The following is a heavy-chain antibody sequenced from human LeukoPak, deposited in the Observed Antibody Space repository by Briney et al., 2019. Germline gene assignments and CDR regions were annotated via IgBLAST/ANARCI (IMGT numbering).Heavy chain of an antibody. Sequence: GGSLRLSCAASGFTFSDHLMDWVRQAPGKGLEWVGRIRKKDKSYTTQYAPSVEGRFTISRDDSKSSLYLQMNSLKAEDTAVYYCSRDGSSSDWSAFDIWGQGTMVTVSS. CDR2: IRKKDKSYTT. J-gene: IGHJ3*02. CDR3: SRDGSSSDWSAFDI. CDR1: GFTFSDHL. D-gene: IGHD6-25*01. V-gene: IGHV3-72*01.